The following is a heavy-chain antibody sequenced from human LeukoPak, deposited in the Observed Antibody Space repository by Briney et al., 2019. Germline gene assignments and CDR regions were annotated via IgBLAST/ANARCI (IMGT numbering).Heavy chain of an antibody. J-gene: IGHJ4*02. CDR1: GGSITSSDYS. Sequence: KPSDTLSLTCTVSGGSITSSDYSWYWIRQPPGKGLEWIGSISYSGNTYYSPSLKIRVTILLDTSKNQVSLNLRSVTAADTAVYYCARDGDRGYSGYEVDYWGQGIQVIVSP. D-gene: IGHD5-12*01. CDR2: ISYSGNT. V-gene: IGHV4-39*07. CDR3: ARDGDRGYSGYEVDY.